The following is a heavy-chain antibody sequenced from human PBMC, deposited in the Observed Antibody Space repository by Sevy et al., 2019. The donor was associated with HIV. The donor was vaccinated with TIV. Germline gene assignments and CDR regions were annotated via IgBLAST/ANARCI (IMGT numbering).Heavy chain of an antibody. V-gene: IGHV1-69*10. J-gene: IGHJ4*02. CDR2: IIPILGIA. CDR1: GGTFSSYA. Sequence: ASVKVSCKASGGTFSSYAISWVRQAPGQGLEWMGGIIPILGIANYAQKFQGRVTITADKSTSTAYMELSSLRSEDTAVHYCAAPPMNYGSGSYYLNWGQGTLVTVSS. D-gene: IGHD3-10*01. CDR3: AAPPMNYGSGSYYLN.